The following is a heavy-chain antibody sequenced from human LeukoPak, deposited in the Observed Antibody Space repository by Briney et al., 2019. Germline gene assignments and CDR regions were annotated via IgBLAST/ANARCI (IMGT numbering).Heavy chain of an antibody. J-gene: IGHJ4*02. V-gene: IGHV4-39*01. CDR3: ASGYDSSAYQPFIGY. Sequence: SETLSLTCTVYGGSISSSSYYWGWIRQPPGKGLEWIVSIYYSGSTYYNPSLKSRVTISVETSKNQFSLKLRSVTAADTAVYYCASGYDSSAYQPFIGYWGQGTLVTVSS. CDR2: IYYSGST. D-gene: IGHD3-22*01. CDR1: GGSISSSSYY.